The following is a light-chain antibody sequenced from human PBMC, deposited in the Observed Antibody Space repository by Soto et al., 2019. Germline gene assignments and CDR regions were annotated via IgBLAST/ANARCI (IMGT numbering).Light chain of an antibody. V-gene: IGKV1-39*01. Sequence: DVQMTQSPSSLSASVGDRVTITCLASQSISSYLNWYQQKPGKAPKLLIYAASSLQSGVPSRFSGSGSGADFILTISSLQSEDFATYYCQQSYSTPITFGQGTRLEIK. J-gene: IGKJ5*01. CDR3: QQSYSTPIT. CDR1: QSISSY. CDR2: AAS.